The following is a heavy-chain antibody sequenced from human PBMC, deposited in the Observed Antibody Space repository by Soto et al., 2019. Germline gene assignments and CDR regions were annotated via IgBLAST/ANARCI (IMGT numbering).Heavy chain of an antibody. J-gene: IGHJ5*02. V-gene: IGHV1-69*13. D-gene: IGHD2-8*01. CDR3: ARDTCTNGVCYTINWFDP. Sequence: SVKVSCKASGGTFSSYAISWVRQAPGQGLEWMGGIIPIFGTANYAQKFQGRVTITADESTSTAYMELSSLRSEDTAVYYCARDTCTNGVCYTINWFDPWGQGTLVTVSS. CDR1: GGTFSSYA. CDR2: IIPIFGTA.